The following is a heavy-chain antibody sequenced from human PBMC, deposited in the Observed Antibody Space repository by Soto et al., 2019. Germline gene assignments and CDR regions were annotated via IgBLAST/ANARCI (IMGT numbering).Heavy chain of an antibody. J-gene: IGHJ4*02. D-gene: IGHD2-15*01. V-gene: IGHV1-69*01. CDR1: GGSFSDFA. Sequence: QVQLAQSGAEVRKPGSSVKVSCGASGGSFSDFAFSWVRQAPGQGLEWMGGIIPMFAASKYAQRFQDRVTITADESTNTVYLALSSLTYDDTATYYCARGGIVAVPAALSSYHDYTNYRFDSWGQGTLVTVSS. CDR2: IIPMFAAS. CDR3: ARGGIVAVPAALSSYHDYTNYRFDS.